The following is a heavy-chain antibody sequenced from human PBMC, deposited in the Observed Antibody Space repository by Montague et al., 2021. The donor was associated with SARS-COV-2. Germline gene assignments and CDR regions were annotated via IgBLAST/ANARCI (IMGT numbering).Heavy chain of an antibody. J-gene: IGHJ4*02. V-gene: IGHV3-30*04. Sequence: SLRLSCAASGFTFSSYAMHWVRQAPGKGLEWVAVISYDGSNKYYADSVKGRFTISRDNSKNTLYLRMNSLRAEDTAVYYCARDDPMTTNDYWGQGTLVTVSS. CDR2: ISYDGSNK. D-gene: IGHD4-17*01. CDR3: ARDDPMTTNDY. CDR1: GFTFSSYA.